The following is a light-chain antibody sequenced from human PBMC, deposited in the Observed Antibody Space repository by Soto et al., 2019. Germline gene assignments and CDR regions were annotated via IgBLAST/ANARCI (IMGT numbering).Light chain of an antibody. Sequence: IVLTQSPGTLSLSPGEIATLSCRASQSISSTYLAWYQQKPGQAPRLLIHGASNRATGIPARFSGSGSGTEFTPTISSLQSEDFAVYYCQQYNNWPPITFGQGTRLEIK. CDR1: QSISST. CDR3: QQYNNWPPIT. CDR2: GAS. J-gene: IGKJ5*01. V-gene: IGKV3-15*01.